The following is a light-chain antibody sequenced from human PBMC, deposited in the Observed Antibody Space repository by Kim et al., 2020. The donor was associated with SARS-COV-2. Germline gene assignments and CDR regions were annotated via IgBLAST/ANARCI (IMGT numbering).Light chain of an antibody. CDR1: QSVSIN. CDR2: AAS. Sequence: SASVGDRVTISCRASQSVSINLNWYQQKPGKAPRLLISAASSLQSGVPSRFSGSGSGTGFTLTINSLQPEDFGSYYCQQTFSTQYSFGQGTKLEIK. J-gene: IGKJ2*03. V-gene: IGKV1-39*01. CDR3: QQTFSTQYS.